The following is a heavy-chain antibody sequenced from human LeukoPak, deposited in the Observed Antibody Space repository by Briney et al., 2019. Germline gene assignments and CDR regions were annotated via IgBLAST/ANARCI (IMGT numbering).Heavy chain of an antibody. V-gene: IGHV1-46*01. CDR1: GYTSTSYY. J-gene: IGHJ4*02. CDR3: ARARYYDSSGYFPDY. CDR2: INPSGGST. Sequence: ASVKVSCKASGYTSTSYYMHWVRQAPGQGLEWMGIINPSGGSTSYAQKFQGRDTMTRDTTTSTVYMELSSLRSEDTAVYYCARARYYDSSGYFPDYWGQGTLVTVSS. D-gene: IGHD3-22*01.